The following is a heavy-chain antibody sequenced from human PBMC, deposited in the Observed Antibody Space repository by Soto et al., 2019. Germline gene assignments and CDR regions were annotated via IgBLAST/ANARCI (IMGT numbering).Heavy chain of an antibody. Sequence: QVQLQESGPGLVKPSQTLSLTCTVSGGSISSGDYYWGWIRQPPGKGLEWIGYIYYSGSTYYNPSLKSRVTISVDTSKNQFSLKLSSVTAADTAVYYCARVGYYDSSGYYRNWFDPWGQGTLVTVSS. CDR1: GGSISSGDYY. D-gene: IGHD3-22*01. CDR2: IYYSGST. V-gene: IGHV4-30-4*01. CDR3: ARVGYYDSSGYYRNWFDP. J-gene: IGHJ5*02.